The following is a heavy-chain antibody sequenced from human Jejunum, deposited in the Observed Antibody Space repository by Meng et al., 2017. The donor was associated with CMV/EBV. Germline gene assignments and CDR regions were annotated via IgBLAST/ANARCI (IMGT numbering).Heavy chain of an antibody. J-gene: IGHJ5*02. Sequence: EVQLVESGGGLVNPGGSLRLSCTASGPPFDTYSMNWVRQAPGKGLEWVSSISRSSNQMYYADSVKGRFTISRDNGKDSLYLQMNSLRAEDTAVYYCARGRQSCNSISCHYNWFDPWGQGTLVNVSS. D-gene: IGHD2-2*01. V-gene: IGHV3-21*01. CDR3: ARGRQSCNSISCHYNWFDP. CDR1: GPPFDTYS. CDR2: ISRSSNQM.